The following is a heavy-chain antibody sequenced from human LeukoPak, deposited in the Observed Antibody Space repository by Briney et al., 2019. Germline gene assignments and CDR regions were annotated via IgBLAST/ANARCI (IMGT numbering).Heavy chain of an antibody. J-gene: IGHJ3*02. Sequence: GGSLRLSCAASGFTFSNAWMSWVRQAPGKGLEWVGRIKSKSDGGTTDYAAPVKGRFTISRDDSKNTLYLQMNSLKTEDTAVYYCTTDSLKHGSGSYMHDAFDIWGQGTMVTVSS. D-gene: IGHD3-10*01. CDR3: TTDSLKHGSGSYMHDAFDI. V-gene: IGHV3-15*01. CDR2: IKSKSDGGTT. CDR1: GFTFSNAW.